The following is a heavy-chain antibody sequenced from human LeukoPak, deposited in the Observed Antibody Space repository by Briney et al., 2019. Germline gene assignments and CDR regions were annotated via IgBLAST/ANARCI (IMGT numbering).Heavy chain of an antibody. CDR1: GGSISSYY. Sequence: SETLSLTCAVSGGSISSYYWSWIRQPPGKGLEWIAYIYYNGNTNYNPSFKSRVIISVDTSKNQFSLKLSSVAAADTAIYYCARQPSATAAFDIWGQGTMVTVSS. J-gene: IGHJ3*02. CDR2: IYYNGNT. CDR3: ARQPSATAAFDI. V-gene: IGHV4-59*08. D-gene: IGHD5-18*01.